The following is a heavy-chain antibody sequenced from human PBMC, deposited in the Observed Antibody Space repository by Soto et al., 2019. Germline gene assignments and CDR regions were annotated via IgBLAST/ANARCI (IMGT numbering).Heavy chain of an antibody. D-gene: IGHD2-15*01. CDR2: ISGSGGST. J-gene: IGHJ3*02. CDR1: GFTLRSYA. V-gene: IGHV3-23*01. Sequence: GGSLRLSCAASGFTLRSYAMSWVRQAPGRGLEWVSHISGSGGSTYSADSVKGRFTISRDNSKNTLYLQMNSLRAEDTAVYYCAKRKRGSWNYDAFDIWGQGTMVTVSS. CDR3: AKRKRGSWNYDAFDI.